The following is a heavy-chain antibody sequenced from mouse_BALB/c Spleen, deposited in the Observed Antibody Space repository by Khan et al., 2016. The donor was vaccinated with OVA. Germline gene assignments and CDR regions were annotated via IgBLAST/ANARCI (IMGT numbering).Heavy chain of an antibody. J-gene: IGHJ4*01. CDR1: GFAFSSYD. CDR2: ISSGGSYT. Sequence: EVELVESGGGLVKPGGSPKLSCAASGFAFSSYDMSWVRQTPEKRLEWVATISSGGSYTNYPDSVKGRFTISRDNARNTLYLQVSSLRSEDTALYYCARHGGFNPYYAMDYWGQGTSVTVSS. CDR3: ARHGGFNPYYAMDY. V-gene: IGHV5-9*02.